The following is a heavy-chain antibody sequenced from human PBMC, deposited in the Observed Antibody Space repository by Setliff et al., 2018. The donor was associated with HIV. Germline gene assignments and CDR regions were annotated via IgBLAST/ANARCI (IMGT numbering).Heavy chain of an antibody. CDR1: GYSISSSYW. CDR2: IYKGGST. V-gene: IGHV4-28*01. J-gene: IGHJ2*01. CDR3: ARSALWFGEADWYFDL. Sequence: SETLSLTCVVSGYSISSSYWWGWIRQPPGKGLEWIGWIGYIYKGGSTYYNPSLKSRVTMSEDTSKNQFSLKPRSVTAVDTAVYYCARSALWFGEADWYFDLWGRGTLVTVSS. D-gene: IGHD3-10*01.